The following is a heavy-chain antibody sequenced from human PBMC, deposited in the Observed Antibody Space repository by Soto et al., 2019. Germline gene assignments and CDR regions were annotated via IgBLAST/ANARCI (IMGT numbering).Heavy chain of an antibody. CDR2: INPNSGGT. CDR3: ARGVNYYGSGSYYKPDYYYYFMDV. CDR1: GYTFNGYY. V-gene: IGHV1-2*04. J-gene: IGHJ6*03. D-gene: IGHD3-10*01. Sequence: ASVEVSCKASGYTFNGYYMYWVRQAPGKGLEWMGWINPNSGGTNYAQKFQGWVTMTRDTSISTAYMELSRLRSDDTAVYYCARGVNYYGSGSYYKPDYYYYFMDVWGKGTTVTVSS.